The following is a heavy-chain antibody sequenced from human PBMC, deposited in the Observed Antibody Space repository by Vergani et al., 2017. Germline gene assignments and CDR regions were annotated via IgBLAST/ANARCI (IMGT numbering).Heavy chain of an antibody. CDR1: GFTFRNYA. J-gene: IGHJ6*03. Sequence: VQLVESGGGVVQPGRSLRLSCAASGFTFRNYAMTWVRQAPGKGLEWVSIISRNSSNTYYADSVKGRFTISRDDSKNMLYLQMNSLRVVDTAVYYCAKVGGRGSSSYYYYMDVWGKGTTVTVSS. D-gene: IGHD1-26*01. V-gene: IGHV3-23*04. CDR3: AKVGGRGSSSYYYYMDV. CDR2: ISRNSSNT.